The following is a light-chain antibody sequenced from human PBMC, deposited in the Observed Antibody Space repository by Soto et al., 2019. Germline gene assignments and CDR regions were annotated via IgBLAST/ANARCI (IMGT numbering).Light chain of an antibody. J-gene: IGKJ1*01. V-gene: IGKV1-6*01. CDR1: QDIRNG. Sequence: AFQMTQFPSSLSASVRDRVTISCRASQDIRNGLGWYQQKPGKAPELLIYGASNLQSGVPSRFSGSGSGTQFTLIITSLQPEDVATYYCLQDYIYPWTFGQGTKVEIK. CDR3: LQDYIYPWT. CDR2: GAS.